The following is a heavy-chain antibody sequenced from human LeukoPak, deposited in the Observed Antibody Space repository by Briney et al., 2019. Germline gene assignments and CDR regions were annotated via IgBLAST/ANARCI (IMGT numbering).Heavy chain of an antibody. CDR3: ATPELDHYGTRSYYFDY. J-gene: IGHJ4*02. V-gene: IGHV1-24*01. CDR2: FDPEDGET. D-gene: IGHD3-10*01. Sequence: ASVKVSCKVSGYTLTELSMHWVRQAPGKGLEWMGGFDPEDGETIYAQKFQGRVTMTEDTSTDTAYMELSSLRSEDTAVYYCATPELDHYGTRSYYFDYWGQGTLVIVSS. CDR1: GYTLTELS.